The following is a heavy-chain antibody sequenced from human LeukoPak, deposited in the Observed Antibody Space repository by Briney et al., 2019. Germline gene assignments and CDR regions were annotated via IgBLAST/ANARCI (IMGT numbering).Heavy chain of an antibody. CDR1: GGSISSSSNY. Sequence: PSETLSLTCTVSGGSISSSSNYWGWIRQPPGKGLGWIGSIYYSGTTYYNPSLKSRVTISVDTSKNQFSLKLSSVTAADTAVYYCATTTIRLGYWGQGTLVTVSS. D-gene: IGHD1-26*01. CDR2: IYYSGTT. J-gene: IGHJ4*02. V-gene: IGHV4-39*07. CDR3: ATTTIRLGY.